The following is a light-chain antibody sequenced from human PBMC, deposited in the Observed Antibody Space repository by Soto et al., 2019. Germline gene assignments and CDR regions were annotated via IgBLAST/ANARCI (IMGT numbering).Light chain of an antibody. Sequence: EIVLTQSPGTLSLSPGERASLSCSASQSVRSSYLAWYQQKPGQAPRLLVYDTSTRATGIPDRYSGSGSGTDFTLTISRLEPEDFAVFFCQQYGTSEIIFGQGTRLE. V-gene: IGKV3-20*01. CDR1: QSVRSSY. J-gene: IGKJ5*01. CDR2: DTS. CDR3: QQYGTSEII.